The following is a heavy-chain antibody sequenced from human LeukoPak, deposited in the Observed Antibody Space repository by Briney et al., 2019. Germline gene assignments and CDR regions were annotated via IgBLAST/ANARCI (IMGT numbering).Heavy chain of an antibody. D-gene: IGHD3-22*01. CDR1: GGSISSYY. Sequence: SETLSLTCTVSGGSISSYYWSWIRQHPGKGLEWIGYIYYSGSTYYNPSLKSRVTISVDTSKNQFSLKLSSVTAADTAVYYCARGGSSGYYRSPFDPWGQGTLVTVSS. V-gene: IGHV4-59*06. CDR3: ARGGSSGYYRSPFDP. J-gene: IGHJ5*02. CDR2: IYYSGST.